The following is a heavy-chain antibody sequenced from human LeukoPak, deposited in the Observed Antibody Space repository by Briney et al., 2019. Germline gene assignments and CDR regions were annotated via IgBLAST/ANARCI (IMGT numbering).Heavy chain of an antibody. V-gene: IGHV1-18*01. CDR1: RYTFPSYG. CDR3: ARVWGLSGYNWNEFPNWFDP. CDR2: ISAYNGNP. Sequence: ASVKVSCQASRYTFPSYGLSWVRQAPAQGLDWVGWISAYNGNPNYAQNLQGRVTMTTDTSTSTAYMELRSLSPDDTAVYYGARVWGLSGYNWNEFPNWFDPWGQGTLVTVSS. D-gene: IGHD1-20*01. J-gene: IGHJ5*02.